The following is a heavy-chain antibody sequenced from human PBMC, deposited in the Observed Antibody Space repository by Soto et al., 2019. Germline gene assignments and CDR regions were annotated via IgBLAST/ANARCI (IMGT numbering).Heavy chain of an antibody. V-gene: IGHV4-30-2*01. CDR2: IYHSVST. CDR1: GGSISSGGYS. Sequence: QLQLQESGSGLVKPSQTLSLTCAVSGGSISSGGYSWSWIRQPPGKGLEWIGYIYHSVSTYYHPSLKGRVTMSVDRAKNQFSLKLSSVTAADSAVYYCARVPGPWGQGTLVTVSS. D-gene: IGHD3-10*01. J-gene: IGHJ5*02. CDR3: ARVPGP.